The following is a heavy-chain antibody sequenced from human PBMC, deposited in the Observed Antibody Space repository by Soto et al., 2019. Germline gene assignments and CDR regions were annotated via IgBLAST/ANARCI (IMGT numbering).Heavy chain of an antibody. Sequence: VGSLRLSCAASGFTFSSYSMIWVRQAPGKGPEWVANIKQDGSEKYYVDSVKGRFTISRDNAKNSLYLQMNSLRAEDTAVYYCAREWVGANFGDDAFDICGQRTMVTISS. CDR1: GFTFSSYS. D-gene: IGHD1-26*01. J-gene: IGHJ3*02. CDR2: IKQDGSEK. CDR3: AREWVGANFGDDAFDI. V-gene: IGHV3-7*01.